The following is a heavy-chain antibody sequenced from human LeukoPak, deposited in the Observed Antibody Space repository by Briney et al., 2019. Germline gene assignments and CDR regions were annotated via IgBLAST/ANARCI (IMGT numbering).Heavy chain of an antibody. CDR2: FCATDGST. CDR1: GFTFSHYA. CDR3: AKSKTAAAGTGEFDI. J-gene: IGHJ3*02. V-gene: IGHV3-23*01. Sequence: GGSLRLSCAASGFTFSHYAMRWLRQGPGKGLELISCFCATDGSTQYADSVRGRFTISRDNSKNTLFLQMNSLRAEDTAVYYCAKSKTAAAGTGEFDIWGQGTMVTVSS. D-gene: IGHD6-13*01.